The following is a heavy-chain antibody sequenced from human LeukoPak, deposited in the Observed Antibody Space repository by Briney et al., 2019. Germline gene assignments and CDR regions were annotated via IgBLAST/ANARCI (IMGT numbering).Heavy chain of an antibody. J-gene: IGHJ5*02. D-gene: IGHD3-10*01. CDR2: IYYIGST. V-gene: IGHV4-59*01. Sequence: SETLSLTCTVSGGSISSYYRSWIRQPPGKGLEWIGYIYYIGSTNYKPSLKSRVTISVDTSKNQFSLKLSSVTAADTAVYYCARGGYYGSGNDFRFDPWGQGTLVTVSS. CDR3: ARGGYYGSGNDFRFDP. CDR1: GGSISSYY.